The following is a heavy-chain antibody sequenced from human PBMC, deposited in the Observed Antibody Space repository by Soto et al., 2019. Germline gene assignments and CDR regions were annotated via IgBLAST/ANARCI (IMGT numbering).Heavy chain of an antibody. D-gene: IGHD3-16*01. CDR1: GFTFSNYA. CDR3: AKAYFVWSSEQPYYFVY. V-gene: IGHV3-23*01. Sequence: EVQLLDSGGGLVQPGGSLRLSCAASGFTFSNYAMTWVRQGPGKGLEWVSGISGSGGRSYYADSVKGRFTISRDNSKSTLYLQMNSLRAEDTAVYYCAKAYFVWSSEQPYYFVYWVQGTLVTVSS. CDR2: ISGSGGRS. J-gene: IGHJ4*02.